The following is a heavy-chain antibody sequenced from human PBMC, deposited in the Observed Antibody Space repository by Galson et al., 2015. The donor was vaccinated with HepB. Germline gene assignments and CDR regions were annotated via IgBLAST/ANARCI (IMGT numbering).Heavy chain of an antibody. CDR1: GYTFTGYY. CDR3: ARRGSSGLDY. D-gene: IGHD3-10*01. Sequence: SVKVSCKAPGYTFTGYYMHWVRQAPGQGLEWMGRINPNSGGTNYAQKFQGRVTMTTDTSTSTAYMELRSLRSDDTAVYCCARRGSSGLDYWGQGTLVTVSS. J-gene: IGHJ4*02. V-gene: IGHV1-2*06. CDR2: INPNSGGT.